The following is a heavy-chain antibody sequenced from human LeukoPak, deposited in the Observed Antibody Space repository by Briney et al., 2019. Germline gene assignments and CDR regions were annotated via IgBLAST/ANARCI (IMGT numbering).Heavy chain of an antibody. Sequence: GGSLRLSCETAGFTFSSYVMHWVRRTPGKGLVWASRISHDGIISYADSVKGRFTISRDNAKNTLILQMNSLRAEDTAVYYCAKTRPLDSSSWSHGDYWGQGTLVTVSS. CDR2: ISHDGII. V-gene: IGHV3-74*01. CDR3: AKTRPLDSSSWSHGDY. CDR1: GFTFSSYV. D-gene: IGHD6-13*01. J-gene: IGHJ4*02.